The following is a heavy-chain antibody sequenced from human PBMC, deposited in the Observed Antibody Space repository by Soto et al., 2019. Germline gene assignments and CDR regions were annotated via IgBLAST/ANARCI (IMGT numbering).Heavy chain of an antibody. V-gene: IGHV1-69*04. CDR3: ARDGGYYDSSGYYFWYFDL. CDR1: GGTFSSYT. CDR2: IIPILGIA. J-gene: IGHJ2*01. D-gene: IGHD3-22*01. Sequence: SVKVSCKASGGTFSSYTISWVRQAPGQGLEWMGRIIPILGIANYAQKFQGRVTITADKSTSTAYMELSSLRSEDTAVYYCARDGGYYDSSGYYFWYFDLWGRGTLVTV.